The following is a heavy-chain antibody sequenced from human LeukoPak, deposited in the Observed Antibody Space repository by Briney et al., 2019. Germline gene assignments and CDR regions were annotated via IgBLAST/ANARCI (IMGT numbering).Heavy chain of an antibody. J-gene: IGHJ3*02. D-gene: IGHD3-9*01. Sequence: GASVKVSCKASGGTFSSYAISWVRQAPGQGLEWMGGIIPIFGTANYAQKFQGRVTITTDESTSTAYMELSSLRSEDTAVYYCARDQYYDNPRHDAFDIWGQGTMVTVSP. CDR1: GGTFSSYA. CDR2: IIPIFGTA. V-gene: IGHV1-69*05. CDR3: ARDQYYDNPRHDAFDI.